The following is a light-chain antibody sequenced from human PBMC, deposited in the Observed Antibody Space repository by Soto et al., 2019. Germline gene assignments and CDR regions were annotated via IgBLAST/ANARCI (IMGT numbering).Light chain of an antibody. CDR2: GAS. V-gene: IGKV1-33*01. CDR1: QGITNY. Sequence: DIQMTQSPSSLSASVGDRVTITCQASQGITNYLNWYQQKPGKAPKLLIYGASNLETGVPSRFSGSGSGTDFTFTISSLQAEDIATYFCQQYDSVFTFGQGTRXXIK. CDR3: QQYDSVFT. J-gene: IGKJ5*01.